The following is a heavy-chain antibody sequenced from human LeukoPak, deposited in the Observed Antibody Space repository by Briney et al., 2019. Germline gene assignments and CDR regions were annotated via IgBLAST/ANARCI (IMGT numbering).Heavy chain of an antibody. CDR1: GFTFSSYW. CDR3: ARGPAQGFGELFSPPDY. CDR2: INQDGSEK. D-gene: IGHD3-10*01. V-gene: IGHV3-7*01. Sequence: GGSLRLSCAASGFTFSSYWITWVRQAPGKGLEWVANINQDGSEKCYVDSVKGRFTISRVNAKNSLSLQMNSLRVEDTAVYYCARGPAQGFGELFSPPDYWGQGTLVTVSS. J-gene: IGHJ4*02.